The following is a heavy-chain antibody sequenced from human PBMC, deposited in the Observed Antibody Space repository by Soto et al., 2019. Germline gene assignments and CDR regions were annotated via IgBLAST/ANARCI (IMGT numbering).Heavy chain of an antibody. CDR1: GFTFSSYG. CDR2: ISYDGSNK. J-gene: IGHJ4*02. V-gene: IGHV3-30*18. Sequence: QVQLVESGGGVVQPGRSLRLSCAASGFTFSSYGMHWVRQAPGKGLEWVAVISYDGSNKYYADSVKGRFTISRDNSKNTLYLKMNSLSAEDTAVYYCANDQVLVVVAAAFDYWGQGTLVTVAS. CDR3: ANDQVLVVVAAAFDY. D-gene: IGHD2-15*01.